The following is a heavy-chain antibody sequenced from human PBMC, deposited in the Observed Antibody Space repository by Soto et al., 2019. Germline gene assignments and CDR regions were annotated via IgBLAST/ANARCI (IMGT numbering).Heavy chain of an antibody. D-gene: IGHD3-22*01. CDR2: ITPYFGTT. Sequence: GASVKVSCKASGYTFSSYGITWVRQAPGRGLEWMGWITPYFGTTKYAQKLQDRVTLTTDTSTSTVHMELTSLRSDDTAVYYCARGPRASYYYDSSSHSLLFWGQGTPVTVS. CDR3: ARGPRASYYYDSSSHSLLF. V-gene: IGHV1-18*01. CDR1: GYTFSSYG. J-gene: IGHJ1*01.